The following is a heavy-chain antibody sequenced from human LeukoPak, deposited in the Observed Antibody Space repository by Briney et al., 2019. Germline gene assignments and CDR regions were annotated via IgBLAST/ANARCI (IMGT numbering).Heavy chain of an antibody. J-gene: IGHJ4*02. D-gene: IGHD2-2*01. CDR3: ASESCSSTSCYGRYSYGYGY. V-gene: IGHV1-2*02. CDR1: GYTFTGYY. Sequence: ASVKVSCKASGYTFTGYYMHWVRQAPGQGLEWMGWINPNSGGTNYAQKFQGRVTMTRDTSISTAYMELSRLRSDDTAVYYCASESCSSTSCYGRYSYGYGYWGQGTLVTVSS. CDR2: INPNSGGT.